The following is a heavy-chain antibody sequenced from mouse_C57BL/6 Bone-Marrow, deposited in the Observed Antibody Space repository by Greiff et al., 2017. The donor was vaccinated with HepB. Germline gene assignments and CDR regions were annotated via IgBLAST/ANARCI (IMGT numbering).Heavy chain of an antibody. CDR1: GYAFSSYW. CDR2: IYPGDGDT. CDR3: ARGAHYYYGSSPYWYFDV. V-gene: IGHV1-80*01. J-gene: IGHJ1*03. D-gene: IGHD1-1*01. Sequence: QVQLQQSGAELVKPGASVKISCKASGYAFSSYWMSWVKQRPGKGLEWIGQIYPGDGDTNYNGKFKGKATLTADKSSSTAYMQLSSLTSEDSAVYFCARGAHYYYGSSPYWYFDVWGTGTTVTVSS.